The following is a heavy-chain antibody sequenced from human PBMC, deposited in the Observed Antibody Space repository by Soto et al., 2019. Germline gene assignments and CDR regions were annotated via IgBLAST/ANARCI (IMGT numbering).Heavy chain of an antibody. CDR3: ARVGDSYYYGMDV. J-gene: IGHJ6*02. V-gene: IGHV1-18*01. D-gene: IGHD4-4*01. CDR2: ISPYNDDT. CDR1: GYTFINYG. Sequence: EASVKVSCKTSGYTFINYGISWVRQAPGQGPEWMGWISPYNDDTKYAQKFQGRVTITADKSTSTAYMELSSLRSEDTAVYYCARVGDSYYYGMDVWGQGTTVTVSS.